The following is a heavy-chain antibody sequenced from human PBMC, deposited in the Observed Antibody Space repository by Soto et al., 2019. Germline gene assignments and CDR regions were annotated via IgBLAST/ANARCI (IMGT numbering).Heavy chain of an antibody. D-gene: IGHD6-13*01. CDR1: GFTFSGSP. V-gene: IGHV3-73*01. J-gene: IGHJ5*02. CDR3: SRPRAESSNNWFDP. Sequence: GGSLRLSCAASGFTFSGSPMHWVRQASGKGLEWLGRIRSKANSYATTYVASVKGRFTISRDDSKSTVYLQMNSLKTEDTAVYYCSRPRAESSNNWFDPWGQGAQVTVSS. CDR2: IRSKANSYAT.